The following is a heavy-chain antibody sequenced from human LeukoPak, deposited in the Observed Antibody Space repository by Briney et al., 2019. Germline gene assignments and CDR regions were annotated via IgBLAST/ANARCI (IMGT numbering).Heavy chain of an antibody. CDR3: TTDLGGYGDYLRE. Sequence: SGGSLRLSCAASGFTFSSYAMHWVRQAPGKGLEWVGRIKSKTAGGTTDYPAPVKGRFIISRDDSKNMVYLQMNSLKTEDTAVYYCTTDLGGYGDYLREWGQGTLVTVSS. V-gene: IGHV3-15*01. D-gene: IGHD4-17*01. J-gene: IGHJ4*02. CDR1: GFTFSSYA. CDR2: IKSKTAGGTT.